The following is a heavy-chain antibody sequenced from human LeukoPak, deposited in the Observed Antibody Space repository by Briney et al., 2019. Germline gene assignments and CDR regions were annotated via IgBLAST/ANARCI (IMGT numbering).Heavy chain of an antibody. Sequence: SETLSLTCAVYGGSLSGYYWSWIRQPPGKGLEWIGEINHSGSTNYNPSLKSRVTISVDTSKNQFSLKLSSVTAADTAVYYCAREGFFTSGYYDFWSGLGNWFDPWGQGTLVTVSS. D-gene: IGHD3-3*01. CDR3: AREGFFTSGYYDFWSGLGNWFDP. J-gene: IGHJ5*02. CDR1: GGSLSGYY. V-gene: IGHV4-34*01. CDR2: INHSGST.